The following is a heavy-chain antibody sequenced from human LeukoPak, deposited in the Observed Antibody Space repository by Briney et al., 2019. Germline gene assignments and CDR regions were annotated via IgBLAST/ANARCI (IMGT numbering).Heavy chain of an antibody. CDR1: GYTFTSYD. Sequence: SVKVSFKASGYTFTSYDMHWVRQAPGQGLEWMGIINPSGGSTSYAQKFQGRVTITRDTSTNTVFMELSSLVSEATAVSYLCRDVLSCSSTSCYYRVVDGMDVWGEGTTVTVSS. V-gene: IGHV1-46*03. D-gene: IGHD2-2*01. CDR3: CRDVLSCSSTSCYYRVVDGMDV. CDR2: INPSGGST. J-gene: IGHJ6*04.